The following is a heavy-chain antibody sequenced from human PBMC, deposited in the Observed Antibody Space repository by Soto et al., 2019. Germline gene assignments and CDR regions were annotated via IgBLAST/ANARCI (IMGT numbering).Heavy chain of an antibody. D-gene: IGHD2-21*02. CDR3: AREDDGGDRDYYGLDV. CDR1: GGSISSYY. J-gene: IGHJ6*02. Sequence: SETLSLTCTVSGGSISSYYWTWIRQPPGKGLEWIGYIYYTGSTNYNPSLKSRLTISIDTSKNLFSLKLSSVTAADTAVYFCAREDDGGDRDYYGLDVWGPGTTVTVSS. CDR2: IYYTGST. V-gene: IGHV4-59*12.